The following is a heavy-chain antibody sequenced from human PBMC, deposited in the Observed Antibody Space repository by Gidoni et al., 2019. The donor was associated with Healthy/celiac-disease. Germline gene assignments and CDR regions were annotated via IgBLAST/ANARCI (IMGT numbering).Heavy chain of an antibody. CDR3: ARDSNFHYGMDV. J-gene: IGHJ6*02. CDR1: GFTFSSYS. Sequence: EVQLVESGGGLVKPGGSLRLSCAASGFTFSSYSMNWVRQAPGKGLEWVSSISSSSSYIDYADSVKGRFTISRDNAKNSLYLQMNSLRAEDTAVYYCARDSNFHYGMDVWGQGTTVTVSS. V-gene: IGHV3-21*01. CDR2: ISSSSSYI. D-gene: IGHD4-4*01.